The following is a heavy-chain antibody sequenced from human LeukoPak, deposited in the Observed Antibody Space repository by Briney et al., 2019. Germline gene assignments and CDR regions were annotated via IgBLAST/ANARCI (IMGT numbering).Heavy chain of an antibody. D-gene: IGHD5-24*01. CDR1: GFTLSTYA. CDR3: ASDPRDGGQNV. V-gene: IGHV3-23*01. J-gene: IGHJ6*04. CDR2: TSSSDAGT. Sequence: PGGSLRLSCAASGFTLSTYAMSWVRQTPGKGLEWVAATSSSDAGTYHADSVRGRFTISRDKSKNTLYLQMNSLRPEDSAVYYCASDPRDGGQNVWGKGTTVTVSS.